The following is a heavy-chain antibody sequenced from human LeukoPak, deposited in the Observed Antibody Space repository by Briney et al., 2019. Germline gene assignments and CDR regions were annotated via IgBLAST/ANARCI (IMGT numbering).Heavy chain of an antibody. CDR2: INAGNGNT. D-gene: IGHD4-17*01. Sequence: ASVKVSCKASGYTFTSYAMHWVRQAPGQRLEWMGWINAGNGNTKYSQKFQGRVTITRDTSASTAYMELSSLRSEDTAVYYCAREKDGDYGGNYWGQGTPVTVSS. CDR1: GYTFTSYA. V-gene: IGHV1-3*01. J-gene: IGHJ4*02. CDR3: AREKDGDYGGNY.